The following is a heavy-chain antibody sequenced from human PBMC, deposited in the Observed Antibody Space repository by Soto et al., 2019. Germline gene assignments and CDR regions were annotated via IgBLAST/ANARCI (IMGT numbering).Heavy chain of an antibody. Sequence: SETLSLTCTVSGGSISSGGYYWSWIRQHPGKGLEWIGYIHYSGSTYYNPSLKSRVTISVDTSKNQFSLKLSSVTAADTAVYYCARTSNLYGSGPRDYWGQGTLVTVSS. CDR1: GGSISSGGYY. J-gene: IGHJ4*02. D-gene: IGHD3-10*01. CDR3: ARTSNLYGSGPRDY. CDR2: IHYSGST. V-gene: IGHV4-31*03.